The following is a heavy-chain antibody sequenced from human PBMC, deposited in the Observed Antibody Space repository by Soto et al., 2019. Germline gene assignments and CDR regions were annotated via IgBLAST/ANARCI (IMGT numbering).Heavy chain of an antibody. V-gene: IGHV1-46*03. CDR1: GYTFTRHY. CDR2: INPSGGST. CDR3: ASYADQRSF. Sequence: ASVKVSCKASGYTFTRHYMHWVRQAPGQGLEWMGIINPSGGSTNYAQNFQGRVTLTRDTSTSTVYMELSSLRSEDTAVYYCASYADQRSFWGQGTLVTVSS. J-gene: IGHJ4*02. D-gene: IGHD3-16*01.